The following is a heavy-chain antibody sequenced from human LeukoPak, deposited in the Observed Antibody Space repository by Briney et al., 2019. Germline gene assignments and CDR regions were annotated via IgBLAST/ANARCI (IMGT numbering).Heavy chain of an antibody. CDR1: GYTFTGYY. V-gene: IGHV1-2*02. Sequence: ASVKVSCKASGYTFTGYYMHWVRQAPGQGLERMEWINPNSGGTNYAQKFQGRGTMTRDTSVNTAYMELSRLRSDDTAVYYCARKRGVVIPGLGYWGQGTLVTVSS. J-gene: IGHJ4*02. CDR2: INPNSGGT. CDR3: ARKRGVVIPGLGY. D-gene: IGHD3-3*01.